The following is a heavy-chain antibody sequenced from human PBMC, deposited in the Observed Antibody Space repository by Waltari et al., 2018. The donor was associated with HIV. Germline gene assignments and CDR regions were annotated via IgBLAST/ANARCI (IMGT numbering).Heavy chain of an antibody. V-gene: IGHV1-69*12. J-gene: IGHJ4*02. D-gene: IGHD3-9*01. CDR3: ATQAFNYDMFNGPFDY. CDR2: IVPMFGTS. CDR1: GGTFNSYG. Sequence: QVQLVQSGTEVKRPGSSVKVSCRASGGTFNSYGITWVRQAPGQGLEWMGGIVPMFGTSSPAQKCQGRVSFTAVESTSTAYLELSSLTSEDTAMYYCATQAFNYDMFNGPFDYWGRGTLVTVSS.